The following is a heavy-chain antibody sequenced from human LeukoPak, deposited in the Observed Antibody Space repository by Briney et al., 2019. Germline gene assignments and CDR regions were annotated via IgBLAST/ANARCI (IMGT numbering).Heavy chain of an antibody. CDR3: AKHYGSGTYYNYFTY. CDR2: ISGSGGNT. J-gene: IGHJ4*02. Sequence: GGSLRLSCAASGFTFSSYAMSWVRQAPGKGLEWVSGISGSGGNTYYADFVKGRFTISRDNSENTLFLQMSSLRAEDTATYYCAKHYGSGTYYNYFTYCGQGTLVSVSS. D-gene: IGHD3-10*01. CDR1: GFTFSSYA. V-gene: IGHV3-23*01.